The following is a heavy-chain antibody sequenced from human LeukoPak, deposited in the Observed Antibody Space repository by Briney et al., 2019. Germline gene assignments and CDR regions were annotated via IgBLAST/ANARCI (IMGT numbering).Heavy chain of an antibody. CDR2: IYSGGST. J-gene: IGHJ5*02. CDR1: GGSISSNNFY. V-gene: IGHV4-39*07. D-gene: IGHD3-10*01. Sequence: TSETLSLTCTVSGGSISSNNFYGGLIRQPPGKGLEWIGSIYSGGSTFYNPSLKSRVTLSVDTSKNQFSLKLSSVTAADTAVYYCARGGSGVRFDPWGQGTLVTVSS. CDR3: ARGGSGVRFDP.